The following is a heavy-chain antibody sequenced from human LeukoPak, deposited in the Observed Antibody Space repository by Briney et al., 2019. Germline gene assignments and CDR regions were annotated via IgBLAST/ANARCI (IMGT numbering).Heavy chain of an antibody. CDR2: IKPSDGST. J-gene: IGHJ4*02. CDR3: VREMDGGYFDY. CDR1: GGTFSSYA. D-gene: IGHD2-15*01. V-gene: IGHV1-46*01. Sequence: PMASVKVSCKASGGTFSSYAISWVRQAPGQGLEYMGIIKPSDGSTIYAQKFQGRVTMTRDTSTSTVYMELSSLRPEDTAVYYCVREMDGGYFDYWGQGTLVTVSS.